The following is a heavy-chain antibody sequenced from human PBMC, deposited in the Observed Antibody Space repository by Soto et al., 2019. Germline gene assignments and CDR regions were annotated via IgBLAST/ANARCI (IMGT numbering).Heavy chain of an antibody. CDR3: SRALRSAYDPGYYGMDV. CDR1: GFTFSYYG. D-gene: IGHD5-12*01. CDR2: ISYDGRNT. Sequence: QVQLVESGGGVVQPGTSLRLSCAASGFTFSYYGMHWVRQAPGKGLEWVSFISYDGRNTDFADSVKGRFTVSRDDSKSTLYLQMNSLRADDTAVYYCSRALRSAYDPGYYGMDVWGQGTTVSVSS. J-gene: IGHJ6*02. V-gene: IGHV3-30*03.